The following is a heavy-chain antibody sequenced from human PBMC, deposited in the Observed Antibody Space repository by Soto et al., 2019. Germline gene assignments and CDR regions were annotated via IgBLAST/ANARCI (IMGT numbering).Heavy chain of an antibody. V-gene: IGHV3-21*01. J-gene: IGHJ4*02. D-gene: IGHD1-1*01. CDR2: ISAGSGSI. CDR1: GFTFESYS. Sequence: EVQLVESGGGLVKPGGSLRLSCAASGFTFESYSMNWVRQAPGRGLEWVSAISAGSGSIYYADSVKGRLTISRDNAKKSLYLQMNSLRAEDTAVYYCARGTGYFDFWGQGTLVTVSS. CDR3: ARGTGYFDF.